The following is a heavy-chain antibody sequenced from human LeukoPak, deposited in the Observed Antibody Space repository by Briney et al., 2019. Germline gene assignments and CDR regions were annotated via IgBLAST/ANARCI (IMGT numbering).Heavy chain of an antibody. D-gene: IGHD2-2*01. J-gene: IGHJ3*02. CDR2: ISAYNGNT. Sequence: ASVKVSCKASGYTFTSYGISWVRQAPGQGLEWMGWISAYNGNTNYAQKLQGRVTMTTDTSTSTAYMELRSLRSDDTAVYYCARLTPAYCSSTSCYAPYDAFDIWGQGTMVTVSS. CDR3: ARLTPAYCSSTSCYAPYDAFDI. CDR1: GYTFTSYG. V-gene: IGHV1-18*01.